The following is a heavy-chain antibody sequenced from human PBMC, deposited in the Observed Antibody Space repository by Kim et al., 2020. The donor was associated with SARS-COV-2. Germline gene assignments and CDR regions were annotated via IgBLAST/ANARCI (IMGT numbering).Heavy chain of an antibody. CDR3: AATSVAGTGGFYYYGMDV. V-gene: IGHV5-51*01. Sequence: GASLKISCKGSGYSFTSYWIGWVRQMPGKGLEWMGIIYPGDSDTRYSPSFQGQVTISADKSISTAYLQWSSLKASDTAMYYCAATSVAGTGGFYYYGMDVWGQGTTVTVSS. CDR2: IYPGDSDT. J-gene: IGHJ6*02. CDR1: GYSFTSYW. D-gene: IGHD6-19*01.